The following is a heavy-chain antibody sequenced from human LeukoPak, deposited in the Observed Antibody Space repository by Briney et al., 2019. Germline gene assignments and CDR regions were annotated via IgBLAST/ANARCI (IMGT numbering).Heavy chain of an antibody. CDR2: INTNTGNP. CDR1: GYTFTSYA. CDR3: ARLESSSWYNLDY. J-gene: IGHJ4*02. Sequence: ASVKVSCMASGYTFTSYAMNWVRQAPGQGLEWMGWINTNTGNPTYAQGFTGRFVFSLGTSVSTAYLQISSLKAEDTAVYYCARLESSSWYNLDYWGQGTLVTVSS. V-gene: IGHV7-4-1*02. D-gene: IGHD6-13*01.